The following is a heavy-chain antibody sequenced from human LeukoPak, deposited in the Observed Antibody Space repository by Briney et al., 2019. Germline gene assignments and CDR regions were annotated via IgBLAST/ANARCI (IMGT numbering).Heavy chain of an antibody. Sequence: GGSLRLSCAASGFTFSSYAMSWVRQAPGKGLEWVSAISGSGGSTYYADSVKSRFTISRDNSKNTLYLQMNSLRAEDTAVYYCEKDGIDCSGGSCYPGWLDPWGQGTLVTVSS. D-gene: IGHD2-15*01. CDR3: EKDGIDCSGGSCYPGWLDP. V-gene: IGHV3-23*01. J-gene: IGHJ5*02. CDR2: ISGSGGST. CDR1: GFTFSSYA.